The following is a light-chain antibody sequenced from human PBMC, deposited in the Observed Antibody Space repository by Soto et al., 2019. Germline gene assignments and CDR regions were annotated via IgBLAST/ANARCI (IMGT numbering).Light chain of an antibody. J-gene: IGKJ1*01. CDR2: VAS. Sequence: IVVTQSPHSLPVTPGEPASISCRSSQSLVHSHGNNYLGWYLQKPGQSPKLLIYVASNRDSGVPDRFSGSGSGTDFTLTISSVEAEDVGVYYCMQDLQSPLTFGQGTKVDIK. CDR1: QSLVHSHGNNY. CDR3: MQDLQSPLT. V-gene: IGKV2-28*01.